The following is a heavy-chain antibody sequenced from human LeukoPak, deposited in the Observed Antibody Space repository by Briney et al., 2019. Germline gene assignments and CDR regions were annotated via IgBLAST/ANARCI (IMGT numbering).Heavy chain of an antibody. CDR3: ATYYTALNF. CDR1: GGSISTSSYY. Sequence: SETLSLTCSVFGGSISTSSYYWVWIRQPPGTGLEWIGSIYYSGITYYNPSPKSRVTISVDKSKNQFSLILTSVTTADTAVYYCATYYTALNFWGQGTLVAVSS. V-gene: IGHV4-39*01. J-gene: IGHJ4*02. CDR2: IYYSGIT. D-gene: IGHD2-21*01.